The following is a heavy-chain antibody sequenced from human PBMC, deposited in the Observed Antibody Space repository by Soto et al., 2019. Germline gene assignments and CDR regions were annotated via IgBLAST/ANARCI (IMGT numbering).Heavy chain of an antibody. J-gene: IGHJ4*02. CDR2: ISAYNGNT. V-gene: IGHV1-18*04. Sequence: GASVKVFCKASGYTFTSYGISWVRQAPGQGLEWMGWISAYNGNTNYAQKLQGRVTMTTDTSTSTAYMEPRSLRSDDTAVYYCARDPSYNVRYYYDSSAPGDYWGQGTLVTVSS. CDR1: GYTFTSYG. CDR3: ARDPSYNVRYYYDSSAPGDY. D-gene: IGHD3-22*01.